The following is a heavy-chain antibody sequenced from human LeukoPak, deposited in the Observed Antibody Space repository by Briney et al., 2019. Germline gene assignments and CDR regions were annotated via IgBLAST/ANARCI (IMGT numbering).Heavy chain of an antibody. CDR2: INPNSGGT. D-gene: IGHD1-1*01. CDR3: ARDTTGSSDYYYMDV. J-gene: IGHJ6*03. Sequence: ASVKVSCKASGYTFTGYYMHWVRQAPGQGLEWMGWINPNSGGTNYAQKFQGRVTMTRDTSISTAYMELSRLRSEDTAVYYCARDTTGSSDYYYMDVWGKGTTVTVSS. V-gene: IGHV1-2*02. CDR1: GYTFTGYY.